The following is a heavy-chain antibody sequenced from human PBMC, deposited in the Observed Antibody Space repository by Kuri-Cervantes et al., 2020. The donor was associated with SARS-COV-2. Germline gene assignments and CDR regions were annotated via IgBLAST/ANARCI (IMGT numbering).Heavy chain of an antibody. J-gene: IGHJ4*02. Sequence: SETLSLTCTVSGGSISSSSYYWGWIRQPPGKGLEWIGSIYYSGSTYYNPSLKSRVTISVDTSKNQFSLKLSSVTAADTAVYYCARVHYYGSGRHQYYFDYWGQGTLVTVSS. V-gene: IGHV4-39*01. CDR2: IYYSGST. CDR1: GGSISSSSYY. CDR3: ARVHYYGSGRHQYYFDY. D-gene: IGHD3-10*01.